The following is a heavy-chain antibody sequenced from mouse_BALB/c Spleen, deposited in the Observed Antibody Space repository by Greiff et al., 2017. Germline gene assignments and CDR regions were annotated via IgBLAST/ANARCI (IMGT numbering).Heavy chain of an antibody. CDR1: GFTFSSYT. Sequence: EVKLVESGGGLVKPGGSLKLSCAASGFTFSSYTMSWVRQTPEKRLEWVATISSGGGNTYYPDSVKGRFTISRDNAKNNLYLQMSSLRSEDTALYYCARYDGYRFYYAMDYWGQGTSVTVSS. V-gene: IGHV5-9*03. CDR3: ARYDGYRFYYAMDY. D-gene: IGHD2-3*01. CDR2: ISSGGGNT. J-gene: IGHJ4*01.